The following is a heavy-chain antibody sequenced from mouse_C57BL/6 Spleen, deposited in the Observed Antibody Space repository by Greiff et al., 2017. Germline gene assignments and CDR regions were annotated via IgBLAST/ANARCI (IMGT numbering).Heavy chain of an antibody. Sequence: QVQLQQSGAELVKPGASVKISCKASGYAFSSYWMNWVKQRPGKGLEWIGQIYPGDGDTNYNGKFKGKATLTADKSSSTAYMQLSSLTSEDSAVYICARGRPYDYDDYFDYWGQGTTLTVSS. CDR3: ARGRPYDYDDYFDY. J-gene: IGHJ2*01. V-gene: IGHV1-80*01. CDR2: IYPGDGDT. D-gene: IGHD2-4*01. CDR1: GYAFSSYW.